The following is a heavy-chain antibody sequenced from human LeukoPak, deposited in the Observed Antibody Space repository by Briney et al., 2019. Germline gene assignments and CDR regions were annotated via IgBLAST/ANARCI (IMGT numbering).Heavy chain of an antibody. CDR3: AICPLGKEWFDP. D-gene: IGHD1-26*01. CDR1: GGSFSGYY. Sequence: PSESLSLTCAVYGGSFSGYYWRWIRQPPGKGLEWIGEINHSGSTNYNPSLKSRVTISVDTSKNQFSLKLSSVTAADTAVYYCAICPLGKEWFDPWGQGTLVTVSS. J-gene: IGHJ5*02. V-gene: IGHV4-34*01. CDR2: INHSGST.